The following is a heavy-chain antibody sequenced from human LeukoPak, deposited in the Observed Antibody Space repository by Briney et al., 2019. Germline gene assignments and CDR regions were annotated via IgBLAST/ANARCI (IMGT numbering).Heavy chain of an antibody. D-gene: IGHD3-16*02. CDR1: GYTFTGYY. CDR2: INPNSGGT. V-gene: IGHV1-2*02. J-gene: IGHJ3*02. CDR3: ARRVRGDYVWGSYREYDAFDI. Sequence: ASVKVSCKASGYTFTGYYMHWVRQAPGQGLEWMGWINPNSGGTNYAQKFQGRVTMTRDTSISTAYMELSRLRSDDAAVYYCARRVRGDYVWGSYREYDAFDIWGQGTMVTVSS.